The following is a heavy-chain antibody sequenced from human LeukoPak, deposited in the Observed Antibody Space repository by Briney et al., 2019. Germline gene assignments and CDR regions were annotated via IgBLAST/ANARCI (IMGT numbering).Heavy chain of an antibody. V-gene: IGHV4-61*01. J-gene: IGHJ4*02. CDR1: GGSVSSGSYY. CDR2: IYYSGST. Sequence: SETLSLTCTVSGGSVSSGSYYWSWIRQPPGKGLEWIGYIYYSGSTNYNPSLKSRVTISVDTSKNQFSPKLSSVTAADTAVYYCARDIGGSYYVRGYFDYWGQGTLVTVSS. CDR3: ARDIGGSYYVRGYFDY. D-gene: IGHD1-26*01.